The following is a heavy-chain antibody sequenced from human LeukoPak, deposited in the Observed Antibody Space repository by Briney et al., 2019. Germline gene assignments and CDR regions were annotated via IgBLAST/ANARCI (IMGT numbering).Heavy chain of an antibody. J-gene: IGHJ4*02. V-gene: IGHV4-59*08. Sequence: SETLSLTCTVSGDSVSAYYWSWIRQPPGKGLEWIGYIYYSGSTNYNPSLKSRVTISLDTSKNQFSLNLRSVTAADTAVYYCARQNYVWGNYRSYYLDYWGQGTLVTVSS. CDR1: GDSVSAYY. CDR2: IYYSGST. D-gene: IGHD3-16*02. CDR3: ARQNYVWGNYRSYYLDY.